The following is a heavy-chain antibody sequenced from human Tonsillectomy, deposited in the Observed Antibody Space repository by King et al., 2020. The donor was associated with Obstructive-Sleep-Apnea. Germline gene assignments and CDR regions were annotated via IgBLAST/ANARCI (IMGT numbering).Heavy chain of an antibody. J-gene: IGHJ1*01. D-gene: IGHD6-13*01. CDR1: GFTFSSYG. V-gene: IGHV3-30*02. CDR3: AKDWGFSSSLYGVQH. Sequence: VQLVESGGGVVQPGRSLRLSCVASGFTFSSYGMHWVRQAPGKGLEGVAFIRYDGSNKYYADSVKGRFTISRDTSKNTLYLQMNSLRAEDTAVYYCAKDWGFSSSLYGVQHWGQGTLVTVSS. CDR2: IRYDGSNK.